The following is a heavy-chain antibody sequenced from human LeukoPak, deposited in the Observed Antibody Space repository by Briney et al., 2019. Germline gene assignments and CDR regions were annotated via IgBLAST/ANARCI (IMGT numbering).Heavy chain of an antibody. J-gene: IGHJ6*02. D-gene: IGHD1-7*01. CDR2: INHSGST. CDR1: GGSFSGYY. CDR3: ARDNWNYGSSMDV. Sequence: PSETLSLTCAVYGGSFSGYYWSWIRQPPGKGLEWIGEINHSGSTNCNPSLKSRVTISVDTSKNQFSLKLSSVTAADTAVYYCARDNWNYGSSMDVWGQGTTVTVSS. V-gene: IGHV4-34*01.